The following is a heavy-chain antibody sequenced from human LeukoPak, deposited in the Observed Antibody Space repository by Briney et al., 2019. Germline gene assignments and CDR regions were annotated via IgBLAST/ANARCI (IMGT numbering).Heavy chain of an antibody. J-gene: IGHJ6*02. V-gene: IGHV3-30*02. CDR1: GFIFKNYD. CDR2: IRREGSER. CDR3: AKSRPNEGLRKAYCSGGSCYSYYYYGMDV. D-gene: IGHD2-15*01. Sequence: GGSLRLSCMASGFIFKNYDMHWFRQAPGKGLEWVALIRREGSERYADSVKGRFAISRDNSKNTLYLQMNSLRAEDTAVYYCAKSRPNEGLRKAYCSGGSCYSYYYYGMDVWGQGTTVTVSS.